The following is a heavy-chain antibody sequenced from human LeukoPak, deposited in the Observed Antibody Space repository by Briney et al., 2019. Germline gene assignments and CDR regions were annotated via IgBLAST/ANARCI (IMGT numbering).Heavy chain of an antibody. CDR3: ARAAGIAVAGSYFDY. D-gene: IGHD6-19*01. V-gene: IGHV4-39*01. CDR1: GCSISSSSYY. Sequence: SETLSLTCTVSGCSISSSSYYWGWLRQPPGKGLEWIGSIYYSGSTYYNPSLKSRVTISVDTSKNQFSLKLSSVTAADTAVYYCARAAGIAVAGSYFDYWGQGTLVTVSS. J-gene: IGHJ4*02. CDR2: IYYSGST.